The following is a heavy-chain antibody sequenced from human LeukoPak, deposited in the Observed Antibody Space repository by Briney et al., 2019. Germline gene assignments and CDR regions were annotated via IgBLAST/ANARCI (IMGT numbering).Heavy chain of an antibody. Sequence: SETLSLTCTVSGGSMSSYYWSWIRQPPGKGLEWIGYIYYSGSTNYNPSLKSRVTISVDTSKNQFSLKLSSVTAADTAVYYCARGEAAAAADWYFDLWGRGTLVTVSS. CDR3: ARGEAAAAADWYFDL. V-gene: IGHV4-59*08. CDR2: IYYSGST. J-gene: IGHJ2*01. D-gene: IGHD6-13*01. CDR1: GGSMSSYY.